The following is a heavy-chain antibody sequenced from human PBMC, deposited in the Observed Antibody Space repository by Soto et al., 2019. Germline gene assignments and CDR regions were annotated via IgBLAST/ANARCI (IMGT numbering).Heavy chain of an antibody. CDR2: ISSRSSYT. Sequence: GGSMRLSCAASGFAFSDFYMSWIRQAPGKGLEWVSYISSRSSYTNYADSVQGRFTISRDNAKNSLYLQMNSLRAEDTAVYYCARELDGIDVWGQGTTVTVSS. J-gene: IGHJ6*02. CDR1: GFAFSDFY. V-gene: IGHV3-11*05. CDR3: ARELDGIDV.